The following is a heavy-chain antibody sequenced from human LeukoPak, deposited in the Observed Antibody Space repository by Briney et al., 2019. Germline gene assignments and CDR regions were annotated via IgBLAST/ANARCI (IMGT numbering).Heavy chain of an antibody. V-gene: IGHV4-59*01. Sequence: ASETLSLTCLVSGEPISSYYWSWIRQAPGRGPEYIGNVYYNGNTNYNPSLKSRVAISVDASKNQFSPKVDSVTTADTAVYYCARGDYDFWSGNWRFDTWGQGTLVTVSS. CDR2: VYYNGNT. D-gene: IGHD3-3*01. J-gene: IGHJ4*02. CDR1: GEPISSYY. CDR3: ARGDYDFWSGNWRFDT.